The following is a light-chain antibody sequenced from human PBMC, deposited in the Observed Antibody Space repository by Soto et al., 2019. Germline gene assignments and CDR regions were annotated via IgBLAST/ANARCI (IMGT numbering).Light chain of an antibody. J-gene: IGKJ4*01. Sequence: EIVMTQSPATLSVSPGERATLSCRASQSVITNLAWYQQKPGQAPRLLIYGASTRAAIIPARFSGSGSGTDFTLTISSLEPEDFAVYYCQQRSNWPRLTFGGGTRVEIK. CDR2: GAS. CDR1: QSVITN. V-gene: IGKV3-15*01. CDR3: QQRSNWPRLT.